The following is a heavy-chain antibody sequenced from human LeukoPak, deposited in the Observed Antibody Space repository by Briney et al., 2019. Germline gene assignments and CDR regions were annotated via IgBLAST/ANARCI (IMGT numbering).Heavy chain of an antibody. CDR3: EREFHDYIGGSYLPERA. CDR1: GFTFSRFW. V-gene: IGHV3-7*01. J-gene: IGHJ5*02. D-gene: IGHD3-16*02. CDR2: IREDGSEK. Sequence: GGSLRLSCAASGFTFSRFWMSWVRQAPGKGLEWVANIREDGSEKYYVDSVKGRFTISRDNAKNSLYLQMDSLRAEDTAVYNCEREFHDYIGGSYLPERAWGQGTLVTVSS.